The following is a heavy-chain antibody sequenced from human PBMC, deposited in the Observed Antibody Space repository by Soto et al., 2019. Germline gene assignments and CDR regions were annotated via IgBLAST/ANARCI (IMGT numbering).Heavy chain of an antibody. CDR3: AKVYTCYHYYFDA. J-gene: IGHJ4*02. D-gene: IGHD3-9*01. CDR1: GFTFSSYA. Sequence: LRLSCAASGFTFSSYAMSWVRQAPGKALGWVSGIGGSGSSTFYADSVKGRFTISRDNSKNTLYLQMNSLGDEDTAVYHCAKVYTCYHYYFDAWGRGTLVTVYS. CDR2: IGGSGSST. V-gene: IGHV3-23*01.